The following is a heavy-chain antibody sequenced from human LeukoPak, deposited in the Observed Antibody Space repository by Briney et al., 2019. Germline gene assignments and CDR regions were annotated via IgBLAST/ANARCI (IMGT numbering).Heavy chain of an antibody. J-gene: IGHJ5*02. D-gene: IGHD6-13*01. CDR2: ISAYNGIT. Sequence: GASVKVSCKASGYTFIAYGITRVRQAPGQGLEWMGWISAYNGITDYTPNLQGRITMTTDTSTTTAYMELRSLRSDDTAVYYCARGRRGSSWYLGWFDPWGQGTLVTVSS. V-gene: IGHV1-18*01. CDR3: ARGRRGSSWYLGWFDP. CDR1: GYTFIAYG.